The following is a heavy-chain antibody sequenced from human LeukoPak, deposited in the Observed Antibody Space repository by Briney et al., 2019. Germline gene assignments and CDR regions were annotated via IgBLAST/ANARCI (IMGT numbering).Heavy chain of an antibody. CDR3: AKDRGGGSGSYSYGMDV. J-gene: IGHJ6*04. CDR2: ISGSGGST. Sequence: HPGGSLRLSCAASGFTFSSYAMSWVRQAPGKGLGWVSAISGSGGSTYYADSVKGRFTISRDNSKNTLYLQMNSLRAEDTAVYYCAKDRGGGSGSYSYGMDVWGKGTTVTVSS. CDR1: GFTFSSYA. D-gene: IGHD3-10*01. V-gene: IGHV3-23*01.